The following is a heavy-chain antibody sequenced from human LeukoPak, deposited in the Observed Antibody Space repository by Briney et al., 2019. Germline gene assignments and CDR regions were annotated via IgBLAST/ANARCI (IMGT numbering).Heavy chain of an antibody. CDR1: DGSISSYY. CDR2: VYHSGST. J-gene: IGHJ6*02. Sequence: SETLSLTCTVSDGSISSYYWSWIRQPPGKGLEWIGYVYHSGSTNYNPSLQSRVTISADTSKNQFSLSLSSVTAADTAVYYCARGGGYSFTYYYYHAVDGWGQGTTVTVSS. D-gene: IGHD5-18*01. CDR3: ARGGGYSFTYYYYHAVDG. V-gene: IGHV4-59*01.